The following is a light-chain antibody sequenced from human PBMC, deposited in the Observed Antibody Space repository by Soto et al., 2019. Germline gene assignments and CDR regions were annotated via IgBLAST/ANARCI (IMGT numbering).Light chain of an antibody. CDR3: SSYTTISTVI. J-gene: IGLJ2*01. Sequence: QSALTQPASVSGSPGQSITISCTGTSSDIGAYHYVSWYQQHPGKVPKLMIYDVSNRPSGVSNRFSGSKSANTASLTISGLQAEDEADYYCSSYTTISTVIFGGGTKLTVL. CDR2: DVS. CDR1: SSDIGAYHY. V-gene: IGLV2-14*03.